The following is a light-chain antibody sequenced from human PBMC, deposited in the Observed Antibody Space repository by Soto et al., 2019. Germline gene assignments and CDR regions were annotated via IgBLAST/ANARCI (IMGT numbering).Light chain of an antibody. CDR3: QKYNGAPRA. CDR1: QGISNY. V-gene: IGKV1-27*01. Sequence: DIQMTQSPSSLSASVGDRVTISCRSSQGISNYLAWYQQKPGKVPKLLIYAASTLQSGVPSRYSGSGSGTDLTLSISSLQPEDVATYYCQKYNGAPRAFGQGTKVEIK. CDR2: AAS. J-gene: IGKJ1*01.